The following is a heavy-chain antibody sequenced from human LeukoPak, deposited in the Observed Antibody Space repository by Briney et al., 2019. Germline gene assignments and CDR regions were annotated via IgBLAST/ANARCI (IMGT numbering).Heavy chain of an antibody. J-gene: IGHJ6*02. D-gene: IGHD3-10*01. CDR3: ARDTRYGRHAWFGNHYYGMDV. V-gene: IGHV4-59*12. Sequence: PSETLSLTCTVSGGSISSYYWSWIRQPPGKGLEWIGYIYYSGSTNYNPSLKSRVTISVDTSKNQFSLKLSSVTAADTAVYYCARDTRYGRHAWFGNHYYGMDVWGQGTTVTVSS. CDR1: GGSISSYY. CDR2: IYYSGST.